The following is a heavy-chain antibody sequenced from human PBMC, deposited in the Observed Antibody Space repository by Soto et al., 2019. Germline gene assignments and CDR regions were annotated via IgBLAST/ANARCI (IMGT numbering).Heavy chain of an antibody. Sequence: SETLSLTCTVSGGSISSGGYYWSWIRQHPGKGLEWIGYIYYSGSTYYNPSLKRRVTISVDTSKNQLSLKLSSVTAADTAVYYCARDARDYYDSSGSHYFDYWGQGTLVTVSS. CDR2: IYYSGST. D-gene: IGHD3-22*01. J-gene: IGHJ4*02. CDR3: ARDARDYYDSSGSHYFDY. V-gene: IGHV4-31*03. CDR1: GGSISSGGYY.